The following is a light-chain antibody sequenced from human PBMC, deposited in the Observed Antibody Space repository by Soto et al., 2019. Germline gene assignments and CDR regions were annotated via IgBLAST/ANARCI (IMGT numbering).Light chain of an antibody. CDR2: DAT. Sequence: DIQMTQSPSTLSASVGDRVTITCRASQSISRWLAWYQQKPGKAPKALIWDATSLQRGVPSRFSGSGFGTEFTLIISSLQPDDFATYYCQQYNGYSTWTFGQGTKVDIK. V-gene: IGKV1-5*01. CDR3: QQYNGYSTWT. CDR1: QSISRW. J-gene: IGKJ1*01.